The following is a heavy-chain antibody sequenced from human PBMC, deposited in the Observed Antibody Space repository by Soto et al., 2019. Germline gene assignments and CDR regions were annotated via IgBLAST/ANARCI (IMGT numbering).Heavy chain of an antibody. D-gene: IGHD6-13*01. V-gene: IGHV4-4*07. CDR1: GASISDYY. CDR3: ARESRSALGTVEH. Sequence: PSETLSLTCTVSGASISDYYWSWIRQPAGKGLECIGRIYASGNTNYNPSLKSRVTMSVDTSKNQFSLTLNSVTAADTAVYYCARESRSALGTVEHWGRGTLVTVPQ. CDR2: IYASGNT. J-gene: IGHJ4*02.